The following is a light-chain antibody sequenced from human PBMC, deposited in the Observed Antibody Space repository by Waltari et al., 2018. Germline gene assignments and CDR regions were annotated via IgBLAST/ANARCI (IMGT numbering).Light chain of an antibody. V-gene: IGKV1-39*01. CDR2: AAS. Sequence: DIQMTQSPSSLSASVGDRVTITCRASQRIISFLNWYQQKPGKAPKLLIYAASSLQSGVPSRFSGSGSGTDFTLTISSLLPEDFATYYCQQSYSTPITFCGGTKVEVK. CDR1: QRIISF. CDR3: QQSYSTPIT. J-gene: IGKJ4*01.